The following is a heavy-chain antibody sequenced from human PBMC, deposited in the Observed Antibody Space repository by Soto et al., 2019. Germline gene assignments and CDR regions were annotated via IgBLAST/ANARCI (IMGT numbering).Heavy chain of an antibody. V-gene: IGHV4-59*01. D-gene: IGHD3-10*01. J-gene: IGHJ6*02. CDR2: IYYSGST. CDR1: GGSITNYY. Sequence: SSETLSLTCTVSGGSITNYYWNWIRQPPGRGLEWIGYIYYSGSTNYNPSLKSRVTISVDTSKNQFSLKLSSVTAADTAVYYCARESLLWFGEAQSGMDVWGQGTTVTVSS. CDR3: ARESLLWFGEAQSGMDV.